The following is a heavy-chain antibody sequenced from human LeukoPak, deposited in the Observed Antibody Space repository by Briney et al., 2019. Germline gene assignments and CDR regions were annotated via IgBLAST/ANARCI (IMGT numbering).Heavy chain of an antibody. D-gene: IGHD3-10*01. CDR3: ARVKSRGSKDGFGWFDP. CDR1: GYTFTSYY. J-gene: IGHJ5*02. CDR2: INPSGGST. Sequence: ASVKVSCKASGYTFTSYYMHWVRQAPGQALEWMGIINPSGGSTSYAQKFQGRVTMTRDTSTSTVYMELSSLRSEDTAVYYCARVKSRGSKDGFGWFDPWGQGTLVTVSS. V-gene: IGHV1-46*01.